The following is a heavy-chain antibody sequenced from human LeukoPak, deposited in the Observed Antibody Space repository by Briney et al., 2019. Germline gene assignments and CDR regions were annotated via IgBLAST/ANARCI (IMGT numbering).Heavy chain of an antibody. Sequence: GASVKVSCKASGYTXTGYYMHWVRQAPGQGLEWMGWISPNSGGTNYAQKLQGRVTMTRDTSISTAYMELSRLRSDDTAVYYCARRGPAAMYAFDIWGQGTMVTVSS. V-gene: IGHV1-2*02. CDR3: ARRGPAAMYAFDI. D-gene: IGHD2-2*01. CDR2: ISPNSGGT. J-gene: IGHJ3*02. CDR1: GYTXTGYY.